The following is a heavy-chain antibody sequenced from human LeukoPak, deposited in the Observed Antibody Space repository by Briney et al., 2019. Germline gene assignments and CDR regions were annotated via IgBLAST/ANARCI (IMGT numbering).Heavy chain of an antibody. CDR3: AREGGDSSGYEVGIDY. V-gene: IGHV4-39*07. CDR2: INHSGST. D-gene: IGHD3-22*01. J-gene: IGHJ4*02. Sequence: SETLSLTCTVSGGSISSGDYYWSWLRQPPGKGLEWIGEINHSGSTNYNPSLKSRVTISVDTSKNQFSLKLSSVTAADTAVYYCAREGGDSSGYEVGIDYWGQGTLVTVSS. CDR1: GGSISSGDYY.